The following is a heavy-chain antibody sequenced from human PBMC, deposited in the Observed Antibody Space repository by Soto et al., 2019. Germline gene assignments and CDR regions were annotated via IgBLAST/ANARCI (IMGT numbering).Heavy chain of an antibody. Sequence: QVQLQESGPGLVKPSETLSLTCTVSGGSISSYYWSWIRQPPGKGLECIGYIYYSGSTNYNPSLKSRVTISVDTSKNQFSLKLSSVTAADTAVYYCARHRNYYGMDVWGQGTTVTVSS. CDR2: IYYSGST. V-gene: IGHV4-59*01. J-gene: IGHJ6*02. CDR3: ARHRNYYGMDV. CDR1: GGSISSYY.